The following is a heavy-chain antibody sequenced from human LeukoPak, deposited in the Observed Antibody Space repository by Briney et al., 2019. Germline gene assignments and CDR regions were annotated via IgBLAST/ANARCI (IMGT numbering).Heavy chain of an antibody. Sequence: ASETLSLTCTVSGGSISTYYWSWIRRPPGKGLEWIGYVYFSGSIEYNPSLKSRVTILVDTSKNQFSLRLSSVTAADTAVYYCARGSDFWSGYSFDFWGQGTLVTVSS. CDR3: ARGSDFWSGYSFDF. J-gene: IGHJ4*02. CDR2: VYFSGSI. V-gene: IGHV4-59*01. CDR1: GGSISTYY. D-gene: IGHD3-3*01.